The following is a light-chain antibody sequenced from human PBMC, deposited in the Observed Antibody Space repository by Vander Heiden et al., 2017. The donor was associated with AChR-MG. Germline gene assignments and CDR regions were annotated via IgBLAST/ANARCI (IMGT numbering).Light chain of an antibody. CDR2: EDN. CDR1: GGSVASNY. V-gene: IGLV6-57*02. J-gene: IGLJ3*02. Sequence: FMLTQPHSVAESPGKTVTISCTGSGGSVASNYVQWYRQRPGSAPTTVIYEDNQRPSGVPARFSSSIDSSSNSASLPISGLKTEDEADYFCQSYDSTTLNWVFGGGTKLTVL. CDR3: QSYDSTTLNWV.